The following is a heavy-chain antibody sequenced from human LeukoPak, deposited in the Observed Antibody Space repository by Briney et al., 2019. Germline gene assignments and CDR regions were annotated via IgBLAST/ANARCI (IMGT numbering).Heavy chain of an antibody. CDR2: ISGSSNTI. D-gene: IGHD6-19*01. CDR3: ARDASGWYHFDY. J-gene: IGHJ4*02. V-gene: IGHV3-48*02. Sequence: GGSLRLSCAASGFTFSSYSMNWVRQAPGRGLEWISYISGSSNTIYYADSVKGRFTISRDIAKNSLHLQMNSLRDEDTAMYYCARDASGWYHFDYWGQGTLVTVSS. CDR1: GFTFSSYS.